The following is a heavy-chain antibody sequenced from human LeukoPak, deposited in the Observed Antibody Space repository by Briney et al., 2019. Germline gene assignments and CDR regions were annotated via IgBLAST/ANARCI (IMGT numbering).Heavy chain of an antibody. CDR3: ARHGAHYYSGSGSYYTTAFDS. V-gene: IGHV4-39*01. Sequence: SETLSLTCTVSGGSISSSSFYWDWIRQPPGKGLERIAAIYYSGSTYYNPSLKSRVTISVDTSKNQFSLRLSSVTAADTAIYYCARHGAHYYSGSGSYYTTAFDSWGQGTLVTVSS. J-gene: IGHJ4*02. D-gene: IGHD3-10*01. CDR1: GGSISSSSFY. CDR2: IYYSGST.